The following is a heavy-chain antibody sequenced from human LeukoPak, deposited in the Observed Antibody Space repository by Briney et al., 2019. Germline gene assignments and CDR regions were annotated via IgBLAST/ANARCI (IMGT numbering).Heavy chain of an antibody. V-gene: IGHV3-9*03. CDR3: AKGYSSGWYLGPADY. J-gene: IGHJ4*02. Sequence: GGSLRLSCAASGFTFDDYAMYWVRQAPGKGLEWVSGISWNSGSIGYADSVKGRFTISRDNAKNSLYLQMNSLRAEDMALYYCAKGYSSGWYLGPADYWGQGTLVTVSS. D-gene: IGHD6-19*01. CDR1: GFTFDDYA. CDR2: ISWNSGSI.